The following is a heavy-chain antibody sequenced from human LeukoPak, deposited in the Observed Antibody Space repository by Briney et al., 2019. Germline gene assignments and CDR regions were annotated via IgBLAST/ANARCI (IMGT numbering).Heavy chain of an antibody. V-gene: IGHV3-48*01. J-gene: IGHJ4*02. D-gene: IGHD5/OR15-5a*01. CDR3: ARGPVSVDY. CDR2: ISSSSSTI. CDR1: GFTFSSYT. Sequence: GGSLRLSCAASGFTFSSYTMNWVRQAPGKGLEWVSYISSSSSTIYYADSVKGRFTISRDNAKNSLYLQMNSLRVEDTAVYYCARGPVSVDYWGQGTLASVSS.